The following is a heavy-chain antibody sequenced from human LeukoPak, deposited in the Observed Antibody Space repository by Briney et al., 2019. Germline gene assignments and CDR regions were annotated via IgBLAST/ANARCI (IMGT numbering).Heavy chain of an antibody. Sequence: GESLKISCKGSGYSFTSYWIGWVRQMPGKGLEWMGIIYPDDSDTRYSPSFQGQVTISADKSINTAYLQWSSLKASDTAMYYCARHRSYSSGWDSVGYWGQGTLVTVSS. J-gene: IGHJ4*02. CDR1: GYSFTSYW. CDR3: ARHRSYSSGWDSVGY. CDR2: IYPDDSDT. V-gene: IGHV5-51*01. D-gene: IGHD6-19*01.